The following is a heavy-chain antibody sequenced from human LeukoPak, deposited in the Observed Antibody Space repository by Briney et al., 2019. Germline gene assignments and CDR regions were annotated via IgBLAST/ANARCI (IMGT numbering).Heavy chain of an antibody. V-gene: IGHV4-59*01. D-gene: IGHD3-10*01. CDR1: GGSISSYY. CDR3: ARDFRGFDP. Sequence: SETLSLTCTVSGGSISSYYWSWIRQPPGKGLEWIGYIYYSGSTNYNPSLNSRVTISVDTSKNQFSLKLSSVTAADTAVYYCARDFRGFDPWGQGTLVTVSS. J-gene: IGHJ5*02. CDR2: IYYSGST.